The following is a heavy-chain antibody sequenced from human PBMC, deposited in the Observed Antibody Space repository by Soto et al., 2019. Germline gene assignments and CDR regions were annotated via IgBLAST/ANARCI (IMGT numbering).Heavy chain of an antibody. V-gene: IGHV1-18*01. D-gene: IGHD1-26*01. CDR1: GYSFTNYG. CDR2: ISAYNGNT. J-gene: IGHJ4*02. Sequence: QVQLVQSGAEVRKPGASVKVSCKASGYSFTNYGISWVRQAPGQGLEWMGWISAYNGNTKFAQKVQGRATMATDTSTSTAYMELRSLSSDDTPVYCGASDLRPKNAVATLHFEYGGQGTLVTVSS. CDR3: ASDLRPKNAVATLHFEY.